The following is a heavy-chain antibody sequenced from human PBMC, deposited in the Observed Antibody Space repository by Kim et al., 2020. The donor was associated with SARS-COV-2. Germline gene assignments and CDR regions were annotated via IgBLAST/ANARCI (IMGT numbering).Heavy chain of an antibody. D-gene: IGHD1-1*01. V-gene: IGHV1-46*01. CDR3: ARVGGIQPDY. CDR2: ST. J-gene: IGHJ4*02. Sequence: STSYQKKFPGRVTMTRDTSTSTVYMELSSLRSEDTAVYYCARVGGIQPDYWGQGTLVTVSS.